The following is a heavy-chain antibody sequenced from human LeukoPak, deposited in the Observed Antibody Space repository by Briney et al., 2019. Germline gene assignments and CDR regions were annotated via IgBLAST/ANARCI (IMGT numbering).Heavy chain of an antibody. CDR1: GFTFSSYW. CDR2: TNSDGNST. D-gene: IGHD2-2*01. V-gene: IGHV3-74*01. CDR3: ARNHQADY. Sequence: PGGSLTLSCAASGFTFSSYWMHWLRQPPGKGLVWVSRTNSDGNSTRYADSVKGRFTISRDNAKNTLYPQMNSLRAEDTAVYCARNHQADYWGQGILVTVSS. J-gene: IGHJ4*02.